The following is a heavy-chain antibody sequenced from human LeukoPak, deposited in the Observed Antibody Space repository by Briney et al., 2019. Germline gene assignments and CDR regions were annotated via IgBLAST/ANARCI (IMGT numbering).Heavy chain of an antibody. V-gene: IGHV4-59*08. J-gene: IGHJ4*02. CDR2: LYYSGST. CDR3: ARHGLSIDY. CDR1: GGPISRYH. Sequence: SDTLSLICTVSGGPISRYHWSWIPQPPGKGLEGIGNLYYSGSTHHPPSLKSRVNITVHTHKNQFSLKLSSVTAADTVVYYWARHGLSIDYWGQGTLGTVSS. D-gene: IGHD3/OR15-3a*01.